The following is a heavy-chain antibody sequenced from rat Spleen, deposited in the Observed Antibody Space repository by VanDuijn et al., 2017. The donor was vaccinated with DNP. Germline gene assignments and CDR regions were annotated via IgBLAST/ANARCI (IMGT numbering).Heavy chain of an antibody. CDR2: ISYNGGTP. Sequence: EVQLVESGGGLVQPGRSLKLSCAASGFTFSDYYMAWVRQATAKGLEWVATISYNGGTPYYRDSVKGRFTISRDNAQSTLYLQMDSLRSEDTATYYCARHRTIMPYYYAMDAWGQGVMVTVSS. D-gene: IGHD1-12*01. CDR1: GFTFSDYY. J-gene: IGHJ2*01. CDR3: ARHRTIMPYYYAMDA. V-gene: IGHV5-7*01.